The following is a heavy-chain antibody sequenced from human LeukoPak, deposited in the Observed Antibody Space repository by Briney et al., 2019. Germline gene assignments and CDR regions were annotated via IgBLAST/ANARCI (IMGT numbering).Heavy chain of an antibody. CDR2: VDPEDGET. CDR3: ATRPAYYYDSSGYYKSGDRFDP. CDR1: GYTFTDYY. Sequence: ATVKISCKASGYTFTDYYMHWVQQAPGKGLEWMGRVDPEDGETIYAEKFQGRVTITADTSTDTAYMELSSLRSEDTAVYYCATRPAYYYDSSGYYKSGDRFDPWGQGTLVTVSS. D-gene: IGHD3-22*01. J-gene: IGHJ5*02. V-gene: IGHV1-69-2*01.